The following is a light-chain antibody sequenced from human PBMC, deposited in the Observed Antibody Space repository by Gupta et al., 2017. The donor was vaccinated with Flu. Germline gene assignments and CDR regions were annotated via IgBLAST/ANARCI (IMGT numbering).Light chain of an antibody. Sequence: SLLSQPRTVPEAPGQTVAISCSGGSSNIENNAVNWDQQLPGKAPKLLIYYDDLLSSGVSGRFSGAKSGATASLAISGLQSDDEADYYCAAGDDSLNGVGFGGGTRLTVL. CDR2: YDD. CDR1: SSNIENNA. J-gene: IGLJ2*01. CDR3: AAGDDSLNGVG. V-gene: IGLV1-36*01.